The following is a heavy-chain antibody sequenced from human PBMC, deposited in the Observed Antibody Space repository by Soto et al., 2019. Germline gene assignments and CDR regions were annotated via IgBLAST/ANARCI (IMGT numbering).Heavy chain of an antibody. J-gene: IGHJ6*03. Sequence: GGSLRLSCAASGFTFSNAWMSWVRQAPGKGLEWVGRIKSKTDGGTTDYAAPVKGRFTISRDDSKNTLYLQMNSLKTEDTAVYYCTTNRYGDYYMDVWGKGTTVTVSS. CDR2: IKSKTDGGTT. D-gene: IGHD4-17*01. CDR1: GFTFSNAW. V-gene: IGHV3-15*01. CDR3: TTNRYGDYYMDV.